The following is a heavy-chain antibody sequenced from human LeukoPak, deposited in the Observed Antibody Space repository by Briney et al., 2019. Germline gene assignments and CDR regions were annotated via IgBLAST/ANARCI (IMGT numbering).Heavy chain of an antibody. J-gene: IGHJ6*02. D-gene: IGHD6-13*01. CDR2: ISSSSSYI. CDR3: ASNGGSSWYEYYYYYGMDV. V-gene: IGHV3-21*01. Sequence: GGSLRLSCAASGFTFSSYSMNWVRQAPGKGLEWVSSISSSSSYIYYADSVKGRFTISRDNAKNSLYLQMNSLRAEDTAVYYCASNGGSSWYEYYYYYGMDVWGRGTTVTVSS. CDR1: GFTFSSYS.